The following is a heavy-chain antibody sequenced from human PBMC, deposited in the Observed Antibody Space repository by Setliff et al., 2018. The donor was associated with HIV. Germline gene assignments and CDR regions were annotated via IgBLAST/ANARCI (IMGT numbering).Heavy chain of an antibody. V-gene: IGHV1-18*01. D-gene: IGHD6-19*01. CDR1: GYTFTDND. J-gene: IGHJ6*02. CDR2: ISAYNGNT. CDR3: ARLGSGWSDSYYYAMDV. Sequence: ASVKVSCKASGYTFTDNDIIWVRQATGQGLEWMGWISAYNGNTNYAQKLQGRVTMTTDTSTSRAYMELRSLRSDDTAVYFCARLGSGWSDSYYYAMDVWGQGTTVTV.